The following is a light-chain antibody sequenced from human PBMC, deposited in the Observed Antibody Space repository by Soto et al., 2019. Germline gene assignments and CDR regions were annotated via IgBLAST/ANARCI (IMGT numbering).Light chain of an antibody. CDR1: SGHGNYV. V-gene: IGLV4-69*01. Sequence: QLVLTQSPSASASLGASVKLTCTLSSGHGNYVIAWHQQQPENGPRYLMKVKSDGRHNKGDGIPDRFSGSSSVAERYLAISSLQSEDEADYYCQTLDTGIVVFGGGTKLTVL. CDR3: QTLDTGIVV. CDR2: VKSDGRH. J-gene: IGLJ2*01.